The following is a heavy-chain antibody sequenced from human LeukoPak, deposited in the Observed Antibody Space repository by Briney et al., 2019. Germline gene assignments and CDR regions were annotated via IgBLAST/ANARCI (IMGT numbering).Heavy chain of an antibody. J-gene: IGHJ4*02. CDR3: ASFWSGYYSFDY. D-gene: IGHD3-3*01. CDR2: IYYRGTT. CDR1: GGSISSSNYT. Sequence: SETLSLTCTVSGGSISSSNYTWGWIRQPPGKGPEWIASIYYRGTTYYNPSLKSRVTISVDTSKSQFSLRLRSVTAADTAVYYCASFWSGYYSFDYWGQGTLVTVSS. V-gene: IGHV4-39*01.